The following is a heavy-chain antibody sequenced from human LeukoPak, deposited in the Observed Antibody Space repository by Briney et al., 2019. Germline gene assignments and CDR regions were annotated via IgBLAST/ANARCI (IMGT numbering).Heavy chain of an antibody. J-gene: IGHJ4*02. D-gene: IGHD3-22*01. V-gene: IGHV3-15*01. CDR1: GFTFSNAW. CDR3: TTDRAGYYDSSGYYPGYFDY. CDR2: IKSKTDGGTT. Sequence: PGGSLRLSCAASGFTFSNAWMSWVRQAPGKGLEWVGRIKSKTDGGTTDYAAPVKGRFTISRDDSKNTLYLQMNSLKTEDTAVYYCTTDRAGYYDSSGYYPGYFDYWGQGTLVTVSS.